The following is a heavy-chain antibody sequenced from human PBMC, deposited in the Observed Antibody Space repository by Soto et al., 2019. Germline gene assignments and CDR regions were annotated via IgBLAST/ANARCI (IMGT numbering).Heavy chain of an antibody. V-gene: IGHV1-18*01. D-gene: IGHD2-8*01. CDR1: GYTFMHYD. CDR2: ISPSTGKA. Sequence: QVQLVQSGADVKKPGASVKLSCKASGYTFMHYDIGWVRQAPGQGPEWLGRISPSTGKADYPQKFQGRVTMTTDTSTTTAYMEMGSLRPDDTAVYYCARDQTKWLNAAYDWWGQGTMVTVSS. J-gene: IGHJ3*01. CDR3: ARDQTKWLNAAYDW.